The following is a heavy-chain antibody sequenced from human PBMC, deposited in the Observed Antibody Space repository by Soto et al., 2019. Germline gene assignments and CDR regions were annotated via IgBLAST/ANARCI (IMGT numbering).Heavy chain of an antibody. CDR2: ISYDGSNK. CDR1: GFTFSSYA. J-gene: IGHJ4*02. D-gene: IGHD1-26*01. Sequence: GGSLRLSCAASGFTFSSYAMHWVRQAPGKGLEWVAVISYDGSNKYYADSVRGRFTISRDNSKNTLYLQMNSLRAEDTAVYYCAGEPPIAGAILDQWGQGTLVTVSS. CDR3: AGEPPIAGAILDQ. V-gene: IGHV3-30-3*01.